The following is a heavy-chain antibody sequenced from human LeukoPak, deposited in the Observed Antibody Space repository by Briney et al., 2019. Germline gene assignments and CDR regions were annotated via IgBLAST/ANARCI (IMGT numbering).Heavy chain of an antibody. Sequence: GGSLRLSCAASGFTFSSYSMNWVRQAPGKGLEWVSYISSSSSTIDYADSVKGRFTISRDNAKNSLYLQMNSLRAEDTAVYYCASRFDYWGQGTLVTVSS. J-gene: IGHJ4*02. V-gene: IGHV3-48*04. CDR1: GFTFSSYS. CDR2: ISSSSSTI. CDR3: ASRFDY.